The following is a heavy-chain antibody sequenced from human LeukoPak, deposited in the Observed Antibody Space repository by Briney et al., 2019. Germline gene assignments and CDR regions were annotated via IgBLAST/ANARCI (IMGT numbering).Heavy chain of an antibody. D-gene: IGHD3-22*01. V-gene: IGHV4-39*01. Sequence: PSETLSLTCTVSGGSISSSSYCWGWIRQPPGKGLEWIGSIYYSGSTYYNPSLKSRVTISVDTSKNQFSLKLSSVTAADTAVYYCARSCGITMIVVVGNWFDPWGQGTLVTVSS. CDR1: GGSISSSSYC. CDR3: ARSCGITMIVVVGNWFDP. J-gene: IGHJ5*02. CDR2: IYYSGST.